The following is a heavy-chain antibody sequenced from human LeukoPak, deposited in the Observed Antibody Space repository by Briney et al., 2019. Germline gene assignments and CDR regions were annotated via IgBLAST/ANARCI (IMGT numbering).Heavy chain of an antibody. V-gene: IGHV3-20*04. CDR1: GFTFDEYG. D-gene: IGHD3-22*01. J-gene: IGHJ4*02. CDR3: ARGADSSGYYYFDY. Sequence: GGSLRLSCAASGFTFDEYGMSWVRQAPGKGLEWVSSINWNGDSIAYVDSVKGRFTISRDNAKNSLYLQMNSLRAEDTALYYCARGADSSGYYYFDYWGQGTLVTVSS. CDR2: INWNGDSI.